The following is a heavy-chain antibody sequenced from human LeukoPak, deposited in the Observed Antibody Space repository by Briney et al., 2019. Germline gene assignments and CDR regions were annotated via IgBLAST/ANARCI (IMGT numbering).Heavy chain of an antibody. D-gene: IGHD2-2*01. CDR2: INHRGST. CDR1: GYSISSGYY. V-gene: IGHV4-38-2*02. CDR3: ARGYCSSTSCYAFFSGPRSWFDP. Sequence: SETLSLTCTVSGYSISSGYYWGWIRQPPGKGLEWIGEINHRGSTNYNPSLKSRVTISVDTSKNQFSLKLSSVTAADTAVYYCARGYCSSTSCYAFFSGPRSWFDPWGQGTLVTVSS. J-gene: IGHJ5*02.